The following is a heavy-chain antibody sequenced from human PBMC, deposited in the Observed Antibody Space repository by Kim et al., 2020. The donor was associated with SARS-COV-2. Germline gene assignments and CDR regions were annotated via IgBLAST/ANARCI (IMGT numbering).Heavy chain of an antibody. CDR3: ARDIPPPALDCSSTSCSSGGMDV. D-gene: IGHD2-2*01. V-gene: IGHV3-30-3*01. CDR1: GFTFSSYA. Sequence: GGSLRLSCAASGFTFSSYAMHWVRQAPGKGLEWVAVISYDGSNKYYADSVKGRFTISRDNSKNTLYLQMNSLRAEDTAVYYCARDIPPPALDCSSTSCSSGGMDVWGQGTTVTVSS. CDR2: ISYDGSNK. J-gene: IGHJ6*02.